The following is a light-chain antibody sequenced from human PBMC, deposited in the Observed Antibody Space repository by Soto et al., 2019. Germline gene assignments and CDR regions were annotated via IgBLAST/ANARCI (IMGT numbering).Light chain of an antibody. CDR2: DGT. CDR3: CSYAGSYTWV. CDR1: NIGYKS. Sequence: SYELTQPPSVSVAPGQTARITCGGDNIGYKSVHWYQQKPGQAPVLVVYDGTDRPSGIPERFSGSKSGNTASLTISGLQAEDEADYFCCSYAGSYTWVFGGGTKLTVL. J-gene: IGLJ3*02. V-gene: IGLV3-21*02.